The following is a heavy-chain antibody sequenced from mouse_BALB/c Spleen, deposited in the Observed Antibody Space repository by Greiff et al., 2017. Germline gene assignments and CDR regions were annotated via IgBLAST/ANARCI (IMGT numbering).Heavy chain of an antibody. J-gene: IGHJ4*01. CDR1: GYTFTDYE. V-gene: IGHV1-15*01. Sequence: VKLQESGAELVRPGASVTLSCKASGYTFTDYEMHWVKQTPVHGLEWIGAIDPETGGTAYNQKFKGKATLTADKSSSTAYMELRSLTSEDSAVYYCTRYYGPYYYAMDYWGQGTSVTVSS. CDR2: IDPETGGT. CDR3: TRYYGPYYYAMDY. D-gene: IGHD1-2*01.